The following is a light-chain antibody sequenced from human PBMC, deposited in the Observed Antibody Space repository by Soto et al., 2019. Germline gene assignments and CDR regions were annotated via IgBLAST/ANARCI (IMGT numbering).Light chain of an antibody. Sequence: EVVLTQSPVTLSLSPGERATLSCRASQSVSSSYLAWYQQKPGQAPRLLIYGASSRATGIPDRFSGSGSGTDFTLTISRLEHEDIAVYYCQQYDTSIWAYTFGQGTKLEIK. CDR3: QQYDTSIWAYT. V-gene: IGKV3-20*01. CDR2: GAS. CDR1: QSVSSSY. J-gene: IGKJ2*01.